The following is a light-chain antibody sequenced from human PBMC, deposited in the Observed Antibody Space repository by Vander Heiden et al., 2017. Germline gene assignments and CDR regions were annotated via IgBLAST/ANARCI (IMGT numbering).Light chain of an antibody. CDR2: DAS. CDR1: QSVSSY. J-gene: IGKJ1*01. V-gene: IGKV3-11*01. Sequence: EIVLTQSPATLSLSPGERATLSCRASQSVSSYLAWYQQKPGQAPRLLIYDASNRANGIPDRFSGSGSGTDFTLTSSSLEPEDFAVYYGQQRSNLWTFGQGTKVEIK. CDR3: QQRSNLWT.